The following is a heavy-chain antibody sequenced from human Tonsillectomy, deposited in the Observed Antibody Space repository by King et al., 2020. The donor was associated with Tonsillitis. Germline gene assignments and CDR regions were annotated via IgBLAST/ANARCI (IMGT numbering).Heavy chain of an antibody. CDR2: IWYDGSNQ. Sequence: VQLVESGGGVVQPGRSLRLSCVASGFTFISYGMHWVRQAPGKGLEWVAVIWYDGSNQYYADSVRGRFTISRDNSKNTLYLQLNSLRAEDTAVYYCASGSSGYSSSWYPPGDAFAIWGQGTMVTVSS. CDR1: GFTFISYG. V-gene: IGHV3-33*08. CDR3: ASGSSGYSSSWYPPGDAFAI. D-gene: IGHD6-13*01. J-gene: IGHJ3*02.